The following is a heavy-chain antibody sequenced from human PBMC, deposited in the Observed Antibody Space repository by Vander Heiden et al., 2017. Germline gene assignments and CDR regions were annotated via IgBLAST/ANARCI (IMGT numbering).Heavy chain of an antibody. V-gene: IGHV3-72*01. Sequence: EVQLVESGGGLVQPGGSLRLSCAASGLTFSDHYMDWVRQAPGKGLDWVGRVSNKVNSYTTEYAASVKGRFTISRDDSKNSLYLEMNSLRIEDTALYYCTRGYSGVSIYAFDIWGHGTMVTVSS. J-gene: IGHJ3*02. D-gene: IGHD6-19*01. CDR3: TRGYSGVSIYAFDI. CDR1: GLTFSDHY. CDR2: VSNKVNSYTT.